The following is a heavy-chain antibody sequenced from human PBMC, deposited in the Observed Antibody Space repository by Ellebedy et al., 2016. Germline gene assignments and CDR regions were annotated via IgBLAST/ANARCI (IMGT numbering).Heavy chain of an antibody. J-gene: IGHJ6*03. CDR2: IIPIFGTA. V-gene: IGHV1-69*13. CDR3: ARNIPRRVDFLPYYYYYYYMDV. CDR1: GGTFSSYA. Sequence: SVKVSXXASGGTFSSYAISWVRQAPGQGLEWMGGIIPIFGTANYAQKFQGRVTITADESTSTAYMELSSLRSEDTAVYYCARNIPRRVDFLPYYYYYYYMDVWGKGTTVTVSS. D-gene: IGHD2/OR15-2a*01.